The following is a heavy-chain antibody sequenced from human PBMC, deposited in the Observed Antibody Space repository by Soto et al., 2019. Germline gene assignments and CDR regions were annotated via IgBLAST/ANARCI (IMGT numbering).Heavy chain of an antibody. CDR2: VYNSGST. Sequence: SEALSLTCTVSGGSISSNYWTWIRQPPGKGLEWIGYVYNSGSTNYNPSLKSRVTISEDTSKSQFSLKVNSMTAADTAVYYCARYRREAVAGYTLDNWGQGILVTVSS. CDR3: ARYRREAVAGYTLDN. CDR1: GGSISSNY. J-gene: IGHJ4*02. D-gene: IGHD6-13*01. V-gene: IGHV4-59*01.